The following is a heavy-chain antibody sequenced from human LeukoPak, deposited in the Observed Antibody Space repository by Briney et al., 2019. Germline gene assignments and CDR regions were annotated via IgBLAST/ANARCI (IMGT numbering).Heavy chain of an antibody. D-gene: IGHD5-12*01. Sequence: SETLSLTCTVSGGSISSYYWSWIRQPPGKGLEWIGYIYYSGSTYYNPSLKSRVTISVDTSKNQFSLKLSSVTAADTAVYYCARSKGYSGYAYYFDYWGQGTLVTVSS. CDR3: ARSKGYSGYAYYFDY. J-gene: IGHJ4*02. CDR1: GGSISSYY. CDR2: IYYSGST. V-gene: IGHV4-59*12.